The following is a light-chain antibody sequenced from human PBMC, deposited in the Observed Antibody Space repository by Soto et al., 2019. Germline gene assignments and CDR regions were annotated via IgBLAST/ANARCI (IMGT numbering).Light chain of an antibody. CDR1: QGITTE. CDR3: LQYYSYPRT. Sequence: AIQMTQSPSSLSASVGDRVTIACRASQGITTELAWYQQKTGKAPKLLIYAASSLQSGVPSRFSGSGSGTDFTLTISSLQPDDSATYYCLQYYSYPRTFGQGTKLEIK. CDR2: AAS. J-gene: IGKJ2*01. V-gene: IGKV1-6*01.